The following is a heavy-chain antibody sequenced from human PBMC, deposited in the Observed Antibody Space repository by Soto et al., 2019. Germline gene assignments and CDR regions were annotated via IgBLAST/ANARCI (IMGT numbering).Heavy chain of an antibody. CDR1: GYTFTSYG. V-gene: IGHV1-18*04. CDR3: ATSDDSGFDP. D-gene: IGHD3-3*01. Sequence: QVQLVQSGAEVKKSGASVMVSCKASGYTFTSYGISCIRQSPGQGLEWMGWINANNGNTDYAQNFQGRVTMTTDTTTSTDDMALRSLRADDTAVYYCATSDDSGFDPWGQGTLVSVSS. CDR2: INANNGNT. J-gene: IGHJ5*02.